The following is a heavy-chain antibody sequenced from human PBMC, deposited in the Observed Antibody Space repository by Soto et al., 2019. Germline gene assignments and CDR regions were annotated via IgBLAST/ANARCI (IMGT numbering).Heavy chain of an antibody. CDR2: IYYSGRT. V-gene: IGHV4-39*07. CDR1: GGSISSSSYY. J-gene: IGHJ4*02. D-gene: IGHD6-13*01. CDR3: ASRHSSPYFDY. Sequence: PSETLSLTCTVSGGSISSSSYYRGWIRQPPGKGLEWIGSIYYSGRTYYNPSLKSRVTISVDTSKNQFSLKLNSVTAADTAVYYCASRHSSPYFDYWGQGTLVTVSS.